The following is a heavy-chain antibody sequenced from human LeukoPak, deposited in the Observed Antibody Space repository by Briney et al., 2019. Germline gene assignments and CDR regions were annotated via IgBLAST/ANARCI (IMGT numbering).Heavy chain of an antibody. J-gene: IGHJ4*02. D-gene: IGHD6-19*01. CDR3: ARDTSSGLDY. CDR1: GGSFSGYY. Sequence: ASETLSLTCAVYGGSFSGYYWSWIRQPPGKGLEWIGEINHSGSTNYNPSLKSRVTISVDTSKNQFSLKLSSVTAADTAVYYCARDTSSGLDYWGQGTLVTVSS. CDR2: INHSGST. V-gene: IGHV4-34*01.